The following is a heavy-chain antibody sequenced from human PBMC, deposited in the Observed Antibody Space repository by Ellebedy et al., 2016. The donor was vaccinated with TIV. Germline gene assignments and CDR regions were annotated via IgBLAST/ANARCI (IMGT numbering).Heavy chain of an antibody. CDR1: GYTFTSYG. D-gene: IGHD6-13*01. CDR2: ISAYNGNT. J-gene: IGHJ5*02. CDR3: ARGAPGYTFDQRWFDP. V-gene: IGHV1-18*04. Sequence: ASVKVSCKASGYTFTSYGISWVRQAPGQGLEWMGWISAYNGNTNYAQKLQGRVTMTTDTSTSTAYMELSSLRSEDTAVYYCARGAPGYTFDQRWFDPWGQGTLVTVSS.